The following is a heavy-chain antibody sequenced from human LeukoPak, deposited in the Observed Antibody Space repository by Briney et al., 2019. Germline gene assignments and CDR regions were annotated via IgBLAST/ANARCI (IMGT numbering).Heavy chain of an antibody. V-gene: IGHV3-23*01. CDR2: ICGSGGST. CDR1: GFTLSIYD. D-gene: IGHD3-9*01. CDR3: AKGSLSGLYYFDY. Sequence: QPGGSLRLSCAASGFTLSIYDMSCVRQAPGKGLEWVSTICGSGGSTNYADSVKGRFTISRDNSKNTLYLQMNSLRAEDTAVYYCAKGSLSGLYYFDYWGQGTLVTVSS. J-gene: IGHJ4*02.